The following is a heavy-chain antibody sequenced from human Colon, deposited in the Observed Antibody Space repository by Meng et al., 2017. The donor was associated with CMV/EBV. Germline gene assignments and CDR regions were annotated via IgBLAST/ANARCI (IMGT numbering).Heavy chain of an antibody. D-gene: IGHD3-9*01. CDR2: IYYSGST. Sequence: SETLSLTCTVSGGSISSYYWSWIRQPPGKGLEWIGYIYYSGSTNYNPSLKSRVTISVDTSKNQFSLKLSSVTAADTAVYYCARGGLTPGEGGWFDPWGQGTLVTVS. V-gene: IGHV4-59*01. CDR3: ARGGLTPGEGGWFDP. J-gene: IGHJ5*02. CDR1: GGSISSYY.